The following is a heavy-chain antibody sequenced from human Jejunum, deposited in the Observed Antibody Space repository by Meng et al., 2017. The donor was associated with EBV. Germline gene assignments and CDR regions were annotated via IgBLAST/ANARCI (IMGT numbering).Heavy chain of an antibody. V-gene: IGHV4-61*01. CDR1: GGSVNSGNVY. J-gene: IGHJ4*02. D-gene: IGHD5-12*01. Sequence: QLQLQGSGPGPVKPSETLPLPCTVSGGSVNSGNVYWSWIRQPPGKGLEWIGYIYYSGSTNYIPSLKSRVTISLDTSKNQFSLKLSSVTAADTAVYYCAGLRYSGYDRAFDYWGQGALVTVSS. CDR2: IYYSGST. CDR3: AGLRYSGYDRAFDY.